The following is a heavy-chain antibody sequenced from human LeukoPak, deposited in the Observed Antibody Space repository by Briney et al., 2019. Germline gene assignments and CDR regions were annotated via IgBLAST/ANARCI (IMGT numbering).Heavy chain of an antibody. V-gene: IGHV4-34*01. D-gene: IGHD6-19*01. CDR1: GGSISSYY. Sequence: KSSETLSLTCTVSGGSISSYYWSWIRQPPGKGLEWIGEINHSGSTNYNPSLKSRVTISVDTSKNQFSLKLSSVTAADTAVYYCARGGRQWRSLNWNYYYYYMDVWGKGTTVTISS. CDR2: INHSGST. J-gene: IGHJ6*03. CDR3: ARGGRQWRSLNWNYYYYYMDV.